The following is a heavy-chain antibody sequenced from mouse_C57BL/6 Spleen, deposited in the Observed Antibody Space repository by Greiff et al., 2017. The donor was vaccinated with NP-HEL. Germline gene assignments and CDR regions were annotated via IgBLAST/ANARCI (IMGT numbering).Heavy chain of an antibody. CDR1: GYTFTSYW. D-gene: IGHD1-1*01. CDR2: INPSNGGT. Sequence: QVQLQQPGTELVKPGASVKLSCKASGYTFTSYWMHWVKQRPGQGLEWIGNINPSNGGTNYNEKFKSKATLTVDKSSSTAYMQLSSLTSEDSAVYYCARGEIYYYGSKAMDYWGQGTSVTVSS. J-gene: IGHJ4*01. CDR3: ARGEIYYYGSKAMDY. V-gene: IGHV1-53*01.